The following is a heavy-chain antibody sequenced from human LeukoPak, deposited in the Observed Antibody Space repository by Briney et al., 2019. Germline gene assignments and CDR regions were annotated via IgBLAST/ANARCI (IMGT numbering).Heavy chain of an antibody. CDR2: ISGSGDYT. Sequence: GGTLRLSCAASGFTFSSYAMTWVRQAPGKGLEWVSAISGSGDYTFYAAPVKGRFTISRDSSKNTLYLQMSSLRAEDTAVYYCAKDLFGDDHRRGFDYWGQGTLVTVSS. V-gene: IGHV3-23*01. J-gene: IGHJ4*02. D-gene: IGHD2-21*01. CDR1: GFTFSSYA. CDR3: AKDLFGDDHRRGFDY.